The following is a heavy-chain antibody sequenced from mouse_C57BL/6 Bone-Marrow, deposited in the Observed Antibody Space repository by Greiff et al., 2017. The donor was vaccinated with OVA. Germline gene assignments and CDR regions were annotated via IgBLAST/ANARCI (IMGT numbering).Heavy chain of an antibody. J-gene: IGHJ3*01. CDR2: INPRSGYT. Sequence: VQLQQSGAELAKPGASVKLSCKASGYTFTSYWMHWVKQRPGPGLEWIGYINPRSGYTTSNQKFQDKATFPADKSSSTAYMQLRSLTYEESAVYVGESHDGSSYARGFDDWGQGTLVTVSA. V-gene: IGHV1-7*01. D-gene: IGHD1-1*01. CDR3: ESHDGSSYARGFDD. CDR1: GYTFTSYW.